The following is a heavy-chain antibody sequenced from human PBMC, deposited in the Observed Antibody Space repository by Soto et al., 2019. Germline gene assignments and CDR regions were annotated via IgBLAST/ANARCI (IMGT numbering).Heavy chain of an antibody. CDR2: ISNDEKND. D-gene: IGHD1-26*01. Sequence: QVQLVESGGGVVQPGRSLRLSCVASGFSFSGYGLHWVRQAPGKGLEWVAFISNDEKNDFYSDFVKGRFSVSRDNANHRLFLHMNSLRVEDTARYFWGRDTGTSTPVGIDYWSQGGLVTVSS. J-gene: IGHJ4*02. CDR3: GRDTGTSTPVGIDY. V-gene: IGHV3-30*14. CDR1: GFSFSGYG.